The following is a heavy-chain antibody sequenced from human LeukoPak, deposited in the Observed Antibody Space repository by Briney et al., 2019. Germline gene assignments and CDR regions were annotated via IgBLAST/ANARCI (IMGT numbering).Heavy chain of an antibody. J-gene: IGHJ4*02. V-gene: IGHV3-30*02. Sequence: GGSLRLSCSASGFTFSRYGMHWVRQAPGKGLQWVAFVRYDGSNKYYADSVKGRFAMSRDNSKNTLYLQMKSLRAEDTAVYYCAKSRGEQLYFRDSDYWGQGTLVTVAS. D-gene: IGHD1/OR15-1a*01. CDR3: AKSRGEQLYFRDSDY. CDR2: VRYDGSNK. CDR1: GFTFSRYG.